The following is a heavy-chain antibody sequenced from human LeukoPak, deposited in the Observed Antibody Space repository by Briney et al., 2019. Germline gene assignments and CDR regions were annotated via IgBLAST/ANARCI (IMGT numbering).Heavy chain of an antibody. CDR3: ARSEGLVVVIAMLFDY. CDR1: GYTFTGYY. CDR2: INPNSGGT. D-gene: IGHD2-21*01. V-gene: IGHV1-2*02. J-gene: IGHJ4*02. Sequence: ASVKVSCKASGYTFTGYYMHWVRQAPGQGLEWMGWINPNSGGTNYAQKFQGRVTMTRDTSISTAYMELSRLRSDDTAVYYCARSEGLVVVIAMLFDYWGQGTLVTVSS.